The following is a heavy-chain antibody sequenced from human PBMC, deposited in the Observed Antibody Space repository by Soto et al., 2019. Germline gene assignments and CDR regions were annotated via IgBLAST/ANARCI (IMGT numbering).Heavy chain of an antibody. V-gene: IGHV4-30-4*01. CDR2: IDSSEST. CDR3: ASRYLY. CDR1: GDSISNGDYY. D-gene: IGHD3-16*02. Sequence: PSETLSLTCTVSGDSISNGDYYWSWIRQPPGRGLEWIGYIDSSESTYYNPSLKSRLTMSVDMSKNQFSLRLTSVTAADTAVYYCASRYLYWGQGLLVTVSS. J-gene: IGHJ4*02.